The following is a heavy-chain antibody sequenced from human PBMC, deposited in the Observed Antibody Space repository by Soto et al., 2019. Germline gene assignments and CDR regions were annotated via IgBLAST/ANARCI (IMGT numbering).Heavy chain of an antibody. Sequence: SETLSLTCAVYGGSFSGYYWSLIRQPPGKGLEWIGEINHSGSTNYNPSLKSRVTISVDTSKSQFSLKLSSVTAADTAIYYCARGVSNYDFWSGYSHYYYYMDVWGKGTTVTVSS. CDR2: INHSGST. V-gene: IGHV4-34*01. J-gene: IGHJ6*03. D-gene: IGHD3-3*01. CDR3: ARGVSNYDFWSGYSHYYYYMDV. CDR1: GGSFSGYY.